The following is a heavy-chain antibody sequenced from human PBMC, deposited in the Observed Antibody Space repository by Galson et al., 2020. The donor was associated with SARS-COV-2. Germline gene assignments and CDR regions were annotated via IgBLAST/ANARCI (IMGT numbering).Heavy chain of an antibody. CDR1: GFTFSSYP. J-gene: IGHJ5*02. V-gene: IGHV3-23*01. D-gene: IGHD1-1*01. Sequence: GGSLRLSCAASGFTFSSYPVTWVRQAPGKGLEWVSAITASGDVTYYADSVKGRFTISRDNSKNTVYLQMNSLRAEDSAVYYCARGYNCPYHWGQGTLITVCS. CDR2: ITASGDVT. CDR3: ARGYNCPYH.